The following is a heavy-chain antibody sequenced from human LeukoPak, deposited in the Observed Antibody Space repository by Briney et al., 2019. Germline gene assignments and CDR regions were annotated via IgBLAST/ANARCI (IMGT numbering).Heavy chain of an antibody. V-gene: IGHV3-21*01. CDR1: GFTFSSYG. D-gene: IGHD2/OR15-2a*01. CDR2: ISSGSTYI. Sequence: GGSLRLSCAASGFTFSSYGMNWVRQAPGKGLEWVSSISSGSTYIYYADSVKGWFTTSRDNAKNSLYLQMNSLRAEDTAVYYCARERIWGQGTLVTVSS. J-gene: IGHJ4*02. CDR3: ARERI.